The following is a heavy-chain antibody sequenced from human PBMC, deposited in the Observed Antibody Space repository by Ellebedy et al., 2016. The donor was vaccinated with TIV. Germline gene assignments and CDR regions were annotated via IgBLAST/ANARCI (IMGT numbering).Heavy chain of an antibody. J-gene: IGHJ4*02. CDR1: EFAFDNFA. V-gene: IGHV3-23*01. CDR3: ATQLWNTEF. CDR2: ISTTDGT. Sequence: PGGSLRLSCVASEFAFDNFAMSWVRQAPGKGLEWVSSISTTDGTPYADSVKGRFTISRDNPKNTLYLQMNSLRVEDTAVYYCATQLWNTEFWGQGTLVIVSS. D-gene: IGHD5-24*01.